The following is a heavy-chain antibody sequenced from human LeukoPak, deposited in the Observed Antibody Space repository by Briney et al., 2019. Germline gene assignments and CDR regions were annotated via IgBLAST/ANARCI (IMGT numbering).Heavy chain of an antibody. D-gene: IGHD2-8*01. J-gene: IGHJ6*02. CDR2: ISSSGNTI. CDR1: GFTFSDYY. Sequence: KPGGSLRLSCAASGFTFSDYYMSWIRQAPGKGLEWVSYISSSGNTIKYADSVKGRFTISRDNAKNSLYLQMNSLRAEDTAVYYCAKPYREWYYYYAMDVWGQGTTVTVSS. CDR3: AKPYREWYYYYAMDV. V-gene: IGHV3-11*04.